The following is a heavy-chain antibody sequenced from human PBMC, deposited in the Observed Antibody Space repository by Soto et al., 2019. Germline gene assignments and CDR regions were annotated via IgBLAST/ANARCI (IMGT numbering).Heavy chain of an antibody. Sequence: PSETLSLTCTVSGGSISSYYWSWIRQPPGKGLKWIGYIYYSGSTYYNPSLKSRVTISVDTSKNQFSLKLSSVTAADTAVYYCARRNYGSGSYNSRHFDYWGQGTLVTVSS. CDR3: ARRNYGSGSYNSRHFDY. J-gene: IGHJ4*02. D-gene: IGHD3-10*01. CDR1: GGSISSYY. V-gene: IGHV4-59*06. CDR2: IYYSGST.